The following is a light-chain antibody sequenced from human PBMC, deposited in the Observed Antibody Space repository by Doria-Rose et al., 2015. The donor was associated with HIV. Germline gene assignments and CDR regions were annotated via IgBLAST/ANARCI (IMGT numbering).Light chain of an antibody. CDR1: QRISTN. CDR2: DAS. V-gene: IGKV3-15*01. J-gene: IGKJ3*01. Sequence: PWYRATLSCRARQRISTNFAWYQQKPGQAPRLLIYDASTRATGIPARFSGGGSGTEFTLTISSLQSEDFAVYYCQQYNNWPPRFTFGPGNKVDVK. CDR3: QQYNNWPPRFT.